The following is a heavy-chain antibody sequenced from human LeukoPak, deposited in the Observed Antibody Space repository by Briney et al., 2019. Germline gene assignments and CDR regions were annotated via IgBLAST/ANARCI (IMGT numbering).Heavy chain of an antibody. V-gene: IGHV4-34*01. CDR2: INHSGST. J-gene: IGHJ4*02. D-gene: IGHD6-19*01. CDR1: GGSFSGYY. Sequence: PSETLSLTCAVYGGSFSGYYWSWIRQPPGKGLEWIGEINHSGSTNYNPSLKSRVTISVDTSKNQFSLKLSSVTAADTAVYYCARGLSSGWFPFDYWGQGTLVTVSS. CDR3: ARGLSSGWFPFDY.